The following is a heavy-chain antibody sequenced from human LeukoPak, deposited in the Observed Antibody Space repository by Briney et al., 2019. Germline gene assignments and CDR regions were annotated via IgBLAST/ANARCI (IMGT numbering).Heavy chain of an antibody. CDR2: IYTSGST. CDR1: GGSISSYY. V-gene: IGHV4-4*07. J-gene: IGHJ3*02. CDR3: ARFPHDAFDI. Sequence: PSETLSLSCTVYGGSISSYYWRCIRQPAGKGLEWLGRIYTSGSTNYNPSLKSRVTMSVDTSKNQFSLKLSSVTAADTAVYYCARFPHDAFDIWGQGTMVTVSS.